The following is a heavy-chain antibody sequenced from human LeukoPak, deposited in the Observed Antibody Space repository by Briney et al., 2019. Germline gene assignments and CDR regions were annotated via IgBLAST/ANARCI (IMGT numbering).Heavy chain of an antibody. J-gene: IGHJ4*02. CDR3: ARVGGRYSPLGY. Sequence: GGSLRLSCAASGFTFSSYWMSWVRQAPGKGLEWVANVKQDGSEKYYVDSVKGRFTISRDNDKNSLFLQMTSLRAEDTAVYYCARVGGRYSPLGYWGQGTLVTVSS. CDR2: VKQDGSEK. CDR1: GFTFSSYW. V-gene: IGHV3-7*01. D-gene: IGHD3-16*02.